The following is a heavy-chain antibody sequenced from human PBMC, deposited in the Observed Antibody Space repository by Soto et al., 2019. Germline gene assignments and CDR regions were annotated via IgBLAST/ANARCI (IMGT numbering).Heavy chain of an antibody. Sequence: SVKGPCKASGYTFTYCSLHWLQQAPGQGLERMRWITLYNGNTNYAKKFQGRVTITRDMSLRTAYIELSSLRSEDSAVYYWARLGPTVTTDYWGQGTLVTVSS. V-gene: IGHV1-45*02. CDR2: ITLYNGNT. J-gene: IGHJ4*02. CDR3: ARLGPTVTTDY. CDR1: GYTFTYCS. D-gene: IGHD4-17*01.